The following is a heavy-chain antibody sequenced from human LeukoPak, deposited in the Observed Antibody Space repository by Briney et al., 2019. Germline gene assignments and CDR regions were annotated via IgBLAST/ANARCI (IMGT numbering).Heavy chain of an antibody. CDR3: ARDSGFSGTQRGEY. J-gene: IGHJ4*02. Sequence: PGGSLRLSCAASGFTFSSYSMNWVRQAPGKGLEWVSSISSSSSYIYYADSVKGRFTISRDNAKNSLSLQMNSLRAEDTAVYYCARDSGFSGTQRGEYWGQGTLVTVSS. CDR2: ISSSSSYI. CDR1: GFTFSSYS. V-gene: IGHV3-21*01. D-gene: IGHD6-6*01.